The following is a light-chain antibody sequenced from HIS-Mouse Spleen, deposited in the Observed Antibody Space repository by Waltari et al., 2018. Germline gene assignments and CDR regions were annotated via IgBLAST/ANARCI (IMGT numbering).Light chain of an antibody. CDR1: QSVSSSY. Sequence: EILLTQSPGTLSLSPRERATLSCRASQSVSSSYLSWYQQKPGQAPRLLIYGASSRATGIPDRFRGSGYGTDFTLTISRLETEDFSVYYCQQYGSSKWTFGQGTKVEIK. J-gene: IGKJ1*01. CDR3: QQYGSSKWT. CDR2: GAS. V-gene: IGKV3-20*01.